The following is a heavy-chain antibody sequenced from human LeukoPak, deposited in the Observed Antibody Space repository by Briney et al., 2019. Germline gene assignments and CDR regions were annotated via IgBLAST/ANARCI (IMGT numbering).Heavy chain of an antibody. CDR1: GYTFIDYY. D-gene: IGHD3-16*01. CDR2: LDPEDGET. CDR3: ATLGGVSPRAQDHYYYYMDV. Sequence: ATLKISCKASGYTFIDYYIHWVQHAPGKRLERIVRLDPEDGETIYSEKFDGRVTIIADTSTDTAYMELSSLRSEDTAVYYCATLGGVSPRAQDHYYYYMDVWGKRTTVTVSS. V-gene: IGHV1-69-2*01. J-gene: IGHJ6*03.